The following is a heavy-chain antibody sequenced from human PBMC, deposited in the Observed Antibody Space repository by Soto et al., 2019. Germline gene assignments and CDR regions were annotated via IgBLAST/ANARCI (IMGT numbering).Heavy chain of an antibody. CDR3: SRRAPEGFDP. J-gene: IGHJ5*02. V-gene: IGHV3-64*04. Sequence: PGGSLRLSCSVAGFTLITQTIHWVRQAPGKGLEYISAIHNNGATTYYYRPSLKSRVTISVDTSKNQLSLNLTSVTAADTAIYYCSRRAPEGFDPWGQGTLVTVSS. CDR2: IHNNGATT. CDR1: GFTLITQT.